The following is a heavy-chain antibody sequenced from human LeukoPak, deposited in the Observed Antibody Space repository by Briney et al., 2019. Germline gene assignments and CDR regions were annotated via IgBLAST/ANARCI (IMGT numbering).Heavy chain of an antibody. CDR2: INHSGST. V-gene: IGHV4-34*01. J-gene: IGHJ6*02. CDR1: GGSFSGYY. D-gene: IGHD6-6*01. CDR3: ARGGGAARPWGYYYGMDV. Sequence: SETLSLTCAVYGGSFSGYYWSWIRQPPGKGLEWIGEINHSGSTNYNPSLKSRVTISVDTSKNQFSLKLSSVTAADTAVYYCARGGGAARPWGYYYGMDVWGQGTTVTVSS.